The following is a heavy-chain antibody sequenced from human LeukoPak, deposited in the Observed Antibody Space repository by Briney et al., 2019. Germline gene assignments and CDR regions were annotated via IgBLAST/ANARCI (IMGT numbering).Heavy chain of an antibody. CDR3: NGDYEFDY. D-gene: IGHD4-17*01. V-gene: IGHV4-39*07. Sequence: SETLSLTCTVSGGSISSSSYYWGWIRQPPGKGLEWIGSIYYSGSTYYNPSLKSRVTISVDTSKDQFSLKLSSVTAADTAVYYCNGDYEFDYWGQGTLVTVSS. CDR2: IYYSGST. J-gene: IGHJ4*02. CDR1: GGSISSSSYY.